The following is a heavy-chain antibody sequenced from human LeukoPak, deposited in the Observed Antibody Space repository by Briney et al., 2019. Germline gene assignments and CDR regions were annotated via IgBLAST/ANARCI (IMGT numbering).Heavy chain of an antibody. Sequence: SETLSLTCTVSGGSISSYYWSWIRQPAGKGLEWIGRIYTSGSTNYNPSLKSRVTMSVDTSKNQFSLKLSSVTAADTAVYYCAREFPRPYYDILTGYYNGYYYMDVWGKGTTVTISS. D-gene: IGHD3-9*01. CDR3: AREFPRPYYDILTGYYNGYYYMDV. CDR2: IYTSGST. J-gene: IGHJ6*03. V-gene: IGHV4-4*07. CDR1: GGSISSYY.